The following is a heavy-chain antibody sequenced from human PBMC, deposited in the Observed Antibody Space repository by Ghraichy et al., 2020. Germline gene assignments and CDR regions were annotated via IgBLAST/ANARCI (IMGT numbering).Heavy chain of an antibody. J-gene: IGHJ3*01. CDR1: GFIFNSYC. D-gene: IGHD6-19*01. Sequence: GGSLRLSCAASGFIFNSYCMNWVRQAPGKGLEWVASISSSRSVIYYADSVEGRFTISRDNAKNSLYLQMNSLIAEDTAVYYCAREASSGADQRVAFDHWGQGTMVTVSS. V-gene: IGHV3-21*01. CDR3: AREASSGADQRVAFDH. CDR2: ISSSRSVI.